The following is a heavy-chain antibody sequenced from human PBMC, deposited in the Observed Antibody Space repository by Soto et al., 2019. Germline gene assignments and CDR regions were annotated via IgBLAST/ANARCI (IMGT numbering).Heavy chain of an antibody. J-gene: IGHJ4*02. D-gene: IGHD6-13*01. CDR2: INPSGGT. CDR3: ARVRASRGQRDLDF. V-gene: IGHV4-34*01. Sequence: QVQLQQWGAGLLKPSETLSLTCVVYGGSFSGYDWNRIRQPTGKGLEWIGEINPSGGTNYNTSLKSRVTISADTSKNQFSLKLSSVTAADTAVYYCARVRASRGQRDLDFWGQGTLVTVSS. CDR1: GGSFSGYD.